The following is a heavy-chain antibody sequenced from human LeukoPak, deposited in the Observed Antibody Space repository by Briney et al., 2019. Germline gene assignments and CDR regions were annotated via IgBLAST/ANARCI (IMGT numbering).Heavy chain of an antibody. Sequence: SETLSLTCSVSGGSINSYYWTWIRQPPGKGPEWIGYIYSSGSTKYNPSLKSRVTITIDTSKNQFSLKLSSVTAADTAVYYCARGRANYDSTGYYYWGQGILVTVSS. CDR1: GGSINSYY. J-gene: IGHJ4*02. V-gene: IGHV4-59*01. CDR3: ARGRANYDSTGYYY. CDR2: IYSSGST. D-gene: IGHD3-22*01.